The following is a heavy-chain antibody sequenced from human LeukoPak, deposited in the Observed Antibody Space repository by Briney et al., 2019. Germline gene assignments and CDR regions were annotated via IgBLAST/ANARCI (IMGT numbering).Heavy chain of an antibody. Sequence: PGGSLRLSCAASGFNFITRAMIWVRETPGKGLEWVASISGSAITTHYAESVKGRFTISRDNSKNTLFLQMNNLRADDTAVYYCAKGVMTMVITYFDHWGHGTLVAVSS. D-gene: IGHD4/OR15-4a*01. J-gene: IGHJ4*01. CDR2: ISGSAITT. V-gene: IGHV3-23*01. CDR3: AKGVMTMVITYFDH. CDR1: GFNFITRA.